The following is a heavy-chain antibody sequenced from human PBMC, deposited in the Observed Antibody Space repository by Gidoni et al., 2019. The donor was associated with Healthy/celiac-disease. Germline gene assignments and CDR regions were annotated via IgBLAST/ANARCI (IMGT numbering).Heavy chain of an antibody. V-gene: IGHV3-11*04. Sequence: QVQMVESGGGLVKPGGSLRLSCAASGFTFSDYYMSWIRQDPGKGLEWVSYISSSGSTIDYADSVKGRFTIARDNAKNSLYLQMNSLRAEDTAVYYCARDSESYDSSGYYYFFDYWGQGTLVTVSS. D-gene: IGHD3-22*01. J-gene: IGHJ4*02. CDR3: ARDSESYDSSGYYYFFDY. CDR1: GFTFSDYY. CDR2: ISSSGSTI.